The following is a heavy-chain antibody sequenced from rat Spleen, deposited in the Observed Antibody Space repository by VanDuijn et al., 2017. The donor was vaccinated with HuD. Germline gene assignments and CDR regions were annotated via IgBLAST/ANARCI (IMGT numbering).Heavy chain of an antibody. V-gene: IGHV5-7*01. CDR3: ARWGLTTVALDY. D-gene: IGHD1-3*01. J-gene: IGHJ2*01. Sequence: EVQLVESGGGLVQPGRSLKLSCAASGFTFSDYNMAWVRQAPKKGLEWVATISYDGSSTYYRDSVKGRFTISRDNAKSTLYLQMDSLRSEDTATYYCARWGLTTVALDYWGQGVMVTVSS. CDR2: ISYDGSST. CDR1: GFTFSDYN.